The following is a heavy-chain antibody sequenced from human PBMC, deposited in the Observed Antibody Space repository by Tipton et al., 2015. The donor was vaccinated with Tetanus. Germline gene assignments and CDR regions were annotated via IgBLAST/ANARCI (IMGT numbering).Heavy chain of an antibody. CDR3: ARGLPREPFYLDY. CDR1: GASINAGGYL. D-gene: IGHD1-26*01. J-gene: IGHJ4*02. V-gene: IGHV4-31*02. Sequence: LRLSCSVSGASINAGGYLWTWVRQRPGEGLEWIGNIYYTALTSYTPSLSSRVTISVDSSKNHFSLHLTSVTAADTAVYFCARGLPREPFYLDYWGQGNQVTVSS. CDR2: IYYTALT.